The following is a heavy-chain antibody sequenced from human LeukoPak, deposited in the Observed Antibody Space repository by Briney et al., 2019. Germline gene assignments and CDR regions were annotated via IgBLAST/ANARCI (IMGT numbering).Heavy chain of an antibody. Sequence: GASVKVSCKASGYTFTSYGISWVRQAPGQGLGWMGGIIPIFGTANYAQKFQGRVTITADESTSTAYMELSSLRSEDTAVYYCALRGGYSYGPSFDYWGQGTLVTVSS. CDR3: ALRGGYSYGPSFDY. V-gene: IGHV1-69*13. J-gene: IGHJ4*02. D-gene: IGHD5-18*01. CDR1: GYTFTSYG. CDR2: IIPIFGTA.